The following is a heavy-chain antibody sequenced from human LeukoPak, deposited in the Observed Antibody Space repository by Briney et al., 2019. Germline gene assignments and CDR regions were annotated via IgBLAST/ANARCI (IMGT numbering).Heavy chain of an antibody. D-gene: IGHD3-10*01. J-gene: IGHJ4*02. Sequence: SETLSLTCAVYGGSFSGYYWSWIRQPPGKGLEWIGEINHSGSTNYNPSLKSRVTISVDTSKNQFSLKLSSVTAADTAVYCCARGLWFGELLLWGQGTLVTVSS. CDR1: GGSFSGYY. CDR2: INHSGST. CDR3: ARGLWFGELLL. V-gene: IGHV4-34*01.